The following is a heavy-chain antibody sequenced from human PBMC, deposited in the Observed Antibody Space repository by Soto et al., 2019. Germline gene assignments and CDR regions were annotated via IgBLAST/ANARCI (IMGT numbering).Heavy chain of an antibody. CDR3: ARQARDGYNPGHFQH. J-gene: IGHJ1*01. D-gene: IGHD5-12*01. CDR1: GGSISSSSYY. CDR2: IYYSGST. Sequence: QLQLQESGPGLVKPSETLSLTCTVSGGSISSSSYYWGWIRQPPGKGLEWIGSIYYSGSTYYNPSPKSRVTISVDTSKNQFSLKLSSVPAADTAVYYCARQARDGYNPGHFQHWGQGPLVTVSS. V-gene: IGHV4-39*01.